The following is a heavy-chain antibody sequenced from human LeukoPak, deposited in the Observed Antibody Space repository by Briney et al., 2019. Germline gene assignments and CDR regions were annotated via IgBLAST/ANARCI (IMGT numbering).Heavy chain of an antibody. CDR2: ISHSGGST. CDR1: GFTFSSYA. Sequence: GGSLRLSCAASGFTFSSYAMSWVRQAPGKGLEWVSAISHSGGSTYYADSVRGRFTISRDNSKNTLYLQMNSLTVEDTAVYYCAKDTALEAVAGTAFDYWGQGTLVTVSS. V-gene: IGHV3-23*01. D-gene: IGHD6-19*01. J-gene: IGHJ4*02. CDR3: AKDTALEAVAGTAFDY.